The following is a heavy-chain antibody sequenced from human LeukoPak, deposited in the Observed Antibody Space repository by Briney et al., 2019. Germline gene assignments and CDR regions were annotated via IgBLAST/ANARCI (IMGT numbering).Heavy chain of an antibody. CDR1: GGSISSDY. CDR2: IYYSGST. D-gene: IGHD1-1*01. J-gene: IGHJ4*02. V-gene: IGHV4-59*08. CDR3: ARLQRGY. Sequence: PSETLCRSCTVSGGSISSDYGSWIRQPPGKGLEWIGYIYYSGSTNYNPSLKSRVTISVDTSKNQFSLKLSSVTAADTAVYYCARLQRGYWGQGTLVTVSS.